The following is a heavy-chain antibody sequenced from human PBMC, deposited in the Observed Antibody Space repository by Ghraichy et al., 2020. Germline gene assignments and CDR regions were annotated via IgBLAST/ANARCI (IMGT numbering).Heavy chain of an antibody. Sequence: ASVKVSCKASGYTFTSYDINWVRQATGQGLEWMGWMNPNSGNTGYAQKFQGRVTITRNTSISTAYMELSSLRSEDTAVYYCARGQAMITSKERYYYYGMDVWGQGTTVTVSS. J-gene: IGHJ6*02. CDR1: GYTFTSYD. V-gene: IGHV1-8*03. CDR3: ARGQAMITSKERYYYYGMDV. CDR2: MNPNSGNT. D-gene: IGHD3-16*01.